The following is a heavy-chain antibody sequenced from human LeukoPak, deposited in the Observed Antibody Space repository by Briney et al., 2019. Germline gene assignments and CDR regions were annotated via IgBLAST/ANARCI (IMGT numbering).Heavy chain of an antibody. CDR2: IYTSASGST. CDR1: GGSISDYY. V-gene: IGHV4-4*07. Sequence: KPSETLSLTCTVSGGSISDYYWSWIRQPAGKGLEWIGHIYTSASGSTNYNPSLKSRVTMSVDTSKNQLSLRMSSVTAADTAVYYCARDLKWSYGTEYWGQGTLVTVSS. CDR3: ARDLKWSYGTEY. D-gene: IGHD1-26*01. J-gene: IGHJ4*02.